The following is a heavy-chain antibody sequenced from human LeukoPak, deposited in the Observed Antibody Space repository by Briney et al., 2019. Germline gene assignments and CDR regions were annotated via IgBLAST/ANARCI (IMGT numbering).Heavy chain of an antibody. J-gene: IGHJ4*02. CDR2: IYSSGST. V-gene: IGHV4-61*02. CDR1: GGSISSGNYY. CDR3: ARHMVATAYHFDY. Sequence: PSQTLSLTCTVSGGSISSGNYYWSWIRLPAGKGLEWIGRIYSSGSTDYNPSLKSRVTMSIDTSKNQFSLKLSSVTAADTAVYYCARHMVATAYHFDYWGQGTLVTVSS. D-gene: IGHD5-12*01.